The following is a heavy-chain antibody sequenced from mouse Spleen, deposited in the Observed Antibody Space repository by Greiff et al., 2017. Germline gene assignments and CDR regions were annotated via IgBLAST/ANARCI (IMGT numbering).Heavy chain of an antibody. V-gene: IGHV7-3*01. Sequence: EVQVVESGGGLVQPGGSLSLSCAASGFTFTDYYMSWVRQPPGKALEWLGFIRNKANGYTTEYSASVKGRFTISRDNSQSILYLQMNALRAEDSATYYCARYGYSSFYAMDYWGQGTSVTVSS. J-gene: IGHJ4*01. CDR1: GFTFTDYY. CDR3: ARYGYSSFYAMDY. CDR2: IRNKANGYTT.